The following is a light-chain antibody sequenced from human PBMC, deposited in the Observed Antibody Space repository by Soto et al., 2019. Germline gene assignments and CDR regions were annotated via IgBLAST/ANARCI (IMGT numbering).Light chain of an antibody. J-gene: IGKJ2*01. Sequence: EIVLTQSPGTLSLSPGERASLSCRASQSVSNSYLAWYQQKPGQAPRLLIYGASSRATGIPDRFSGSGSGTDFTLTISRLEPEDLAVYYCQLYGNSPRTFGQGTKLVIK. CDR2: GAS. V-gene: IGKV3-20*01. CDR3: QLYGNSPRT. CDR1: QSVSNSY.